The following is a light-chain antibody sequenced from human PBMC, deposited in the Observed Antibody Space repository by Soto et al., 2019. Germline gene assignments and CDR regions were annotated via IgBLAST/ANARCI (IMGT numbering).Light chain of an antibody. Sequence: DIELTQSPSSLSASLGDRVTIACRASQSISNYLNWYQHKPGKVPNLLIYAASSLQSGVPKSFGGSVSETDFTLTISSLPPADFATYYCQRSYGTPLTFGGGTKVEIK. V-gene: IGKV1-39*01. CDR1: QSISNY. CDR3: QRSYGTPLT. J-gene: IGKJ4*01. CDR2: AAS.